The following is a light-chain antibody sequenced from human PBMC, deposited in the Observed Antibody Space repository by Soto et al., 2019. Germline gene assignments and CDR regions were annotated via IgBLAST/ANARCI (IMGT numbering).Light chain of an antibody. Sequence: SVLTKPPSMSAAPGQKVTISCSGSSSNIWKNYVSWYHQLRGTAPKPLIYENNKPPSGIPDRFACPKSGTSATLGITGLQTGDESDYYCGTSDSSLSAYVFGTGTKVTVL. CDR3: GTSDSSLSAYV. CDR2: ENN. V-gene: IGLV1-51*02. J-gene: IGLJ1*01. CDR1: SSNIWKNY.